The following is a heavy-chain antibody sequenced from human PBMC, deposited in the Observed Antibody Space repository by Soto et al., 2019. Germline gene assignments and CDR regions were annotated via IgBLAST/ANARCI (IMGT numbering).Heavy chain of an antibody. CDR1: GFTFSGSA. D-gene: IGHD2-2*01. CDR2: IRSKANNYAT. CDR3: ARDPNLYCSGTDCYVY. J-gene: IGHJ4*01. Sequence: GGSLRLSCAASGFTFSGSAMHWVRRASGKGLEWVGRIRSKANNYATAYAASVKGRFIISRDNARNSLFLQMSSLRAEDTAVYYRARDPNLYCSGTDCYVYWGHGTLVTVS. V-gene: IGHV3-73*01.